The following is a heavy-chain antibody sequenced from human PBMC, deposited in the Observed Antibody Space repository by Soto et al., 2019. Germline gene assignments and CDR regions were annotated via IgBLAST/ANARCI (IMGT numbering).Heavy chain of an antibody. CDR1: GFTFSSYG. CDR3: ATGTDGVLAYFDY. V-gene: IGHV3-30*03. CDR2: ISYDGSNK. J-gene: IGHJ4*02. Sequence: QVQLVESGGGVVQPGRSLRLSCAASGFTFSSYGMHWVRQAPGKGLEWVAVISYDGSNKYYADSVKGRFTISRDNSKNTLYLKMNSLRAEDPAVYYWATGTDGVLAYFDYWGQGPLVTVSS. D-gene: IGHD1-1*01.